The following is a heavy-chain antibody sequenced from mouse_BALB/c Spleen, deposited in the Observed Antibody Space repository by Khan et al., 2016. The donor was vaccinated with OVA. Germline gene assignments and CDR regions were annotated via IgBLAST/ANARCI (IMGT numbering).Heavy chain of an antibody. J-gene: IGHJ3*01. CDR2: ISPGSGDT. CDR1: GYTFTDYY. CDR3: ARRNYFGYTFAY. D-gene: IGHD1-2*01. V-gene: IGHV1-77*01. Sequence: QVQLQQSGAELARPGASVKLSCTASGYTFTDYYINWVKQRTGQGLEWIGEISPGSGDTYYNERFMGKATLTADKSSSTAYMQLSSLTSDASAVYFCARRNYFGYTFAYWGQGTLVTVSA.